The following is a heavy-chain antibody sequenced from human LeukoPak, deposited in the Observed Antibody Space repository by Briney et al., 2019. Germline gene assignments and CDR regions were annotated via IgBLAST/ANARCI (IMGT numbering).Heavy chain of an antibody. CDR2: IKSKTDGGTT. J-gene: IGHJ3*02. D-gene: IGHD3-22*01. CDR1: GFTFSNAW. V-gene: IGHV3-15*01. Sequence: PGGSLRLSCAASGFTFSNAWMSWVRQAPGKGLEWVGRIKSKTDGGTTDHAAPVKGRFTISRDDSKNTLYLEMNSLKTEDTAVYYRKRETVVVINDAYDIWGQGTMVTVSS. CDR3: KRETVVVINDAYDI.